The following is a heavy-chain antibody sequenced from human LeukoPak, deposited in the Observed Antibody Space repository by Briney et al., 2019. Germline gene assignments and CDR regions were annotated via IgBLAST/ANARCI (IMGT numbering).Heavy chain of an antibody. CDR3: ARGRGYYGSGSYSVDYYYYYMDV. D-gene: IGHD3-10*01. J-gene: IGHJ6*03. CDR1: GGTFSSYA. CDR2: IIPIFGTA. Sequence: GASVKVSCKASGGTFSSYAISWVRQAPGQGLEWMGGIIPIFGTANYAQKFQGRVTITADESTSTAYMELSSLRSEDTAVYYCARGRGYYGSGSYSVDYYYYYMDVWGKGTTVTVSS. V-gene: IGHV1-69*01.